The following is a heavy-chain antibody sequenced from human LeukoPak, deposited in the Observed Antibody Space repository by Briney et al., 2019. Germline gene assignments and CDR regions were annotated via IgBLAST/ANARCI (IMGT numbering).Heavy chain of an antibody. CDR3: AKVYGGSSDF. CDR1: GFTFSSYG. Sequence: GGSLRLSCVASGFTFSSYGMSWVRQAPGKGLEWVSGISVSGGSTYYADSVKGRFTISRDNSKNTLYLQMNSLRAEDTAVYYCAKVYGGSSDFWGQGTLVTVSS. J-gene: IGHJ4*02. V-gene: IGHV3-23*01. D-gene: IGHD3-10*02. CDR2: ISVSGGST.